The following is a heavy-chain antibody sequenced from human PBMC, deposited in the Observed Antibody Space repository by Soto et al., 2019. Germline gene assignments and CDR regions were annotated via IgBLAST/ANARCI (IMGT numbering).Heavy chain of an antibody. V-gene: IGHV4-34*01. CDR1: GGSFSGYY. CDR2: INHSGST. D-gene: IGHD3-3*01. CDR3: ARQITYYDFWSGYKNWFDP. J-gene: IGHJ5*02. Sequence: SETLSLTCAVYGGSFSGYYWSWIRQTPGKGLEWIGEINHSGSTNYNPSLKSRVTISVDTSKNQFSLKLSSVTAADTAVYYCARQITYYDFWSGYKNWFDPWGQGTLVTVSS.